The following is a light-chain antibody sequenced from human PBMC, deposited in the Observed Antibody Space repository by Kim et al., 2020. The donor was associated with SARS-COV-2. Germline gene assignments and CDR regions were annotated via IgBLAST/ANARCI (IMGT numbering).Light chain of an antibody. CDR1: QGISSY. CDR3: KQRSSYVWT. J-gene: IGKJ2*02. CDR2: AAS. Sequence: DIQLTQSPSFLSASVGDRVTITCRASQGISSYLAWYQQKPGKAPKLLIYAASTLQSGVPSRFSGSGSGTEFTLTISSLQPEDFATYCWKQRSSYVWTVGEGTKLEI. V-gene: IGKV1-9*01.